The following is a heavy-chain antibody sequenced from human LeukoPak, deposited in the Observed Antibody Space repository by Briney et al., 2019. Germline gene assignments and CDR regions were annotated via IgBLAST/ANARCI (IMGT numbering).Heavy chain of an antibody. V-gene: IGHV3-30*18. D-gene: IGHD2-8*01. CDR1: GFTFSHYG. J-gene: IGHJ4*02. Sequence: PGRSLRLSCAASGFTFSHYGMHWVRQAPGEGLEWVAVISLDGSNKYYADSVKGRFTISRDDPKNTLSLQMNSLRAEDTAVYYCAKDRNGEYLDYWGQGTLVTVSS. CDR2: ISLDGSNK. CDR3: AKDRNGEYLDY.